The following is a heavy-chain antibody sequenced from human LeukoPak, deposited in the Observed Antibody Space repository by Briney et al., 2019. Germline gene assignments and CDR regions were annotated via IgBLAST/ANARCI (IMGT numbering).Heavy chain of an antibody. J-gene: IGHJ4*02. Sequence: PGGSLRLSCAASGFTFSSYWMSWVRQAPGKGLEWVANIKQDGSEKYYVDSVKGRFTISRDNAKNSLYLQMNSLRAKDTAVYYCARDGRRTGDRYFDYWGQGTLVTVSS. CDR3: ARDGRRTGDRYFDY. V-gene: IGHV3-7*01. D-gene: IGHD7-27*01. CDR2: IKQDGSEK. CDR1: GFTFSSYW.